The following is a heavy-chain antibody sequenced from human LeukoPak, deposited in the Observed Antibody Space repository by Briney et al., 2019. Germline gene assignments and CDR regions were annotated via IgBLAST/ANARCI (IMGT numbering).Heavy chain of an antibody. D-gene: IGHD5-24*01. V-gene: IGHV3-23*01. CDR1: GFTFSSYA. Sequence: GGSLRLSCAASGFTFSSYAISWVRQAPGKGLEWVTAISGSGCSTYYADSVKGRLPISRDNSKNTLYLQMNTLRAEDAGVYHCARGVEMVTISGIDYWGQGTLVTVSS. J-gene: IGHJ4*02. CDR3: ARGVEMVTISGIDY. CDR2: ISGSGCST.